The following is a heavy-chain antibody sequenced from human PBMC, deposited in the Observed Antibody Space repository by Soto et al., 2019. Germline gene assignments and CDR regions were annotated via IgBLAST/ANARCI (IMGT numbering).Heavy chain of an antibody. Sequence: EVQLLESGGGLVQTGGSLRLSCAASGFTFSSYAMSWVRQAPGKGLEWVSTISDSGGSTYHADSVKGRFTISRDNSKNTLYLQMNSLRAEDTAVYYCAKGRYSSSWYNWYFDFWGRGTLVTVSS. D-gene: IGHD6-13*01. V-gene: IGHV3-23*01. CDR2: ISDSGGST. J-gene: IGHJ2*01. CDR3: AKGRYSSSWYNWYFDF. CDR1: GFTFSSYA.